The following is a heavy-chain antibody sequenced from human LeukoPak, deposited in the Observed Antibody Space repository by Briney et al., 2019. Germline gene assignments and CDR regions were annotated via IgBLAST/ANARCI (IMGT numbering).Heavy chain of an antibody. CDR2: INPNSGGT. CDR3: ARDRDYGSGIFDY. V-gene: IGHV1-2*02. J-gene: IGHJ4*02. CDR1: GYTFTGYY. Sequence: GASVKVSCKACGYTFTGYYMHWVRQAPGQGLEWMGWINPNSGGTNYAQKFQGRVTMTRDTSISTAYMELNRLRSDDTAVYYCARDRDYGSGIFDYWGQGTLVTVSS. D-gene: IGHD3-10*01.